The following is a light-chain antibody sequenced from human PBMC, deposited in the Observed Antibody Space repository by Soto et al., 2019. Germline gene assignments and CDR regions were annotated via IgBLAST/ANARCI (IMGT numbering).Light chain of an antibody. CDR1: ESVTNY. V-gene: IGKV3-11*01. J-gene: IGKJ1*01. CDR2: DVS. CDR3: QQRSDWPWT. Sequence: EIVLTQSPATRSLSRGERGTLSCRASESVTNYLAWYQQKPGQAPRLLVYDVSNRATGIPARFSGGGSGTDFTLTISNLEPEDFAVYYCQQRSDWPWTFGQGTKVDIK.